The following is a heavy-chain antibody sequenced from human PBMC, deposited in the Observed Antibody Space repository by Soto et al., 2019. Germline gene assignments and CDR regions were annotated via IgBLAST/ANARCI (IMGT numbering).Heavy chain of an antibody. J-gene: IGHJ5*02. CDR3: ARLIRSTSCRPLDP. CDR2: ISSSSSYI. D-gene: IGHD2-2*01. Sequence: PGGSLRLSCAASGFTFSSYSMNWVRQAPGKGLEWVSSISSSSSYIYYADSVKGRFTISRDNAKNSLYLQMNSLRAEDTAVYYCARLIRSTSCRPLDPWGQGTLVTVSS. CDR1: GFTFSSYS. V-gene: IGHV3-21*01.